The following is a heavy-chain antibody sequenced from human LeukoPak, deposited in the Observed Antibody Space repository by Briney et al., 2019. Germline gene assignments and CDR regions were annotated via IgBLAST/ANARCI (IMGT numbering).Heavy chain of an antibody. CDR1: GFTFSSYG. V-gene: IGHV3-33*01. D-gene: IGHD3-3*01. Sequence: GGSLRLSCAASGFTFSSYGMHWVRQAPGKGLEGVGDIWYDGSNKYYADSVKGRFTIFRDNSKNTLYLQMNGLRAEDTAVYYCAREIFGVALDYYGMDVWGQGTTVTVSS. CDR2: IWYDGSNK. J-gene: IGHJ6*02. CDR3: AREIFGVALDYYGMDV.